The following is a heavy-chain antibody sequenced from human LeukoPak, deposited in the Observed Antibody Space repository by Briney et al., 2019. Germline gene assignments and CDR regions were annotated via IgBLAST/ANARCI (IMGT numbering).Heavy chain of an antibody. V-gene: IGHV3-30*18. Sequence: PGGSLRLSCAASGFTVSSNYMSWVRQAPGKGLEWVAVISYDGSNKYYADSVKGRFTISRDNSKNTLYLQMNSLRAEDTAVYYCAKDPGRGYYDYWGQGTPVTVSS. J-gene: IGHJ4*02. CDR1: GFTVSSNY. D-gene: IGHD3-22*01. CDR2: ISYDGSNK. CDR3: AKDPGRGYYDY.